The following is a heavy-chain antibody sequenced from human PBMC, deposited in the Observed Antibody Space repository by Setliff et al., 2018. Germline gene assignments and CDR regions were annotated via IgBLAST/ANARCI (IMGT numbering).Heavy chain of an antibody. Sequence: SETLSLTCTVSGDSISSGSYYWTWIRQPAGKGLEWIGHFHTGGSTNYNRSLRSRVSISVDTSKNQSSLKLSSVTAADTATYYCARAGPTVTFFRVLVISWWDPWGQGSLVTSPQ. J-gene: IGHJ5*02. CDR3: ARAGPTVTFFRVLVISWWDP. CDR2: FHTGGST. V-gene: IGHV4-61*09. D-gene: IGHD3-3*01. CDR1: GDSISSGSYY.